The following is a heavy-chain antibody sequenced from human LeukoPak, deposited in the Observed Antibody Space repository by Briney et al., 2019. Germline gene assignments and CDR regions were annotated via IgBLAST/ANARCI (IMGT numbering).Heavy chain of an antibody. Sequence: PSETLSLTCTVSGGSISSSSYYWGWIRQPPGKGLEWIGSIYYSGSTYYNPSLKSRVTISVDTSKNQFSLKLSSVTAADTAVYYCARDSPQQSGYDPFDYWGQGTLVTVSS. V-gene: IGHV4-39*07. CDR2: IYYSGST. D-gene: IGHD5-12*01. CDR3: ARDSPQQSGYDPFDY. CDR1: GGSISSSSYY. J-gene: IGHJ4*02.